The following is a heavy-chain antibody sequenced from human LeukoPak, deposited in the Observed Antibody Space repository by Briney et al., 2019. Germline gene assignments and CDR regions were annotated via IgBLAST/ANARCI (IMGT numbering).Heavy chain of an antibody. Sequence: SGPTLVNPTQALTLTCTFSGFSLSTGGVGVGWIRQPPGKALEWLALIYWDDDKRYSPSLKTRLTITKDTSNNLVVLLMANMDPVDTATYYCAHRQFDGWWTFDYWGQGTLVTVSS. D-gene: IGHD6-19*01. V-gene: IGHV2-5*02. CDR1: GFSLSTGGVG. J-gene: IGHJ4*02. CDR3: AHRQFDGWWTFDY. CDR2: IYWDDDK.